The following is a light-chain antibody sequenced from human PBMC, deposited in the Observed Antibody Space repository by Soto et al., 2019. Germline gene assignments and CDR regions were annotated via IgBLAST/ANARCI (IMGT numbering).Light chain of an antibody. CDR2: GAS. Sequence: EIVLTQSPGTLSLSPGERATLSCRASQSVSSSYLAWYQQKPGHAPRLLIYGASSSATGIPDRFSGSGSGTDFTLTISRLEPEDFAVYYCQQYGSSPLTFGGGTQVEIK. V-gene: IGKV3-20*01. CDR1: QSVSSSY. J-gene: IGKJ4*01. CDR3: QQYGSSPLT.